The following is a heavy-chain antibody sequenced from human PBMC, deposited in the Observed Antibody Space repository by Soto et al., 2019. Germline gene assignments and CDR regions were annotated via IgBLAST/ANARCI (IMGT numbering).Heavy chain of an antibody. CDR3: ARPSPYYYYGMDV. CDR1: GYTFTDYY. D-gene: IGHD2-2*01. J-gene: IGHJ6*02. CDR2: INPNSGGT. Sequence: ASVKVSCKASGYTFTDYYIHWVRLRQAPGKGLEWMGWINPNSGGTNYAQKFRDWVTMTRDTSISTAYLELSSLRSDDTAVYYCARPSPYYYYGMDVWGQGTTVTVSS. V-gene: IGHV1-2*04.